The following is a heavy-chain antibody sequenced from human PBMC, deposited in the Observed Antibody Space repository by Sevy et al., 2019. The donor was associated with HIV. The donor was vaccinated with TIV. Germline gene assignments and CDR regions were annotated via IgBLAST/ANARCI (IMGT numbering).Heavy chain of an antibody. CDR1: GFTFSNYW. D-gene: IGHD2-21*02. J-gene: IGHJ4*02. Sequence: GGSLRLSCAASGFTFSNYWMHWVRQAPGKGLVWVSHINTDGESIRYADSVKGRFTISRDNAKNTLYLQVNSLRAEDTAVYYCARGTRVTFGNWGQGTLVTVSS. CDR2: INTDGESI. CDR3: ARGTRVTFGN. V-gene: IGHV3-74*01.